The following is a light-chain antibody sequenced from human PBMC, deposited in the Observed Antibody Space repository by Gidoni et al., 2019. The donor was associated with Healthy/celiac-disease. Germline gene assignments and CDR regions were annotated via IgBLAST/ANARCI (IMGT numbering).Light chain of an antibody. Sequence: DIVMTQFPDSLAVSLGERATINCKSSQSVLYSSNNKNYLAWYQQRPGQPPKLLMYWASTRDFTLTISSLQAEDVAVYYCQQYYSSPWTFGQGTKVEIK. CDR3: QQYYSSPWT. V-gene: IGKV4-1*01. J-gene: IGKJ1*01. CDR2: WAS. CDR1: QSVLYSSNNKNY.